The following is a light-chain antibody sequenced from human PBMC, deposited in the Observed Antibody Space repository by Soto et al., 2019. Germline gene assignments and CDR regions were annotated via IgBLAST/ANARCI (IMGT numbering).Light chain of an antibody. CDR2: DAT. CDR3: QQYNSDSVT. Sequence: DIPMTQSPSTLSASVGDRVTITCRASQSISSWLAWYQQKPGKAPKLLIYDATSLESGVPSRFSGSGSGTEFTLTISSLQPDDFATYYCQQYNSDSVTFGQGTKVEIK. V-gene: IGKV1-5*01. CDR1: QSISSW. J-gene: IGKJ1*01.